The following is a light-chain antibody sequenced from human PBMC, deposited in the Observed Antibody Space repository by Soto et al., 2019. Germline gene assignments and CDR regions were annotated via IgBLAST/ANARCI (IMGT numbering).Light chain of an antibody. CDR2: GAS. Sequence: EIVLTQSPGTLSLSPGERATLSCRASQSVTGSYLAWYQQKAGQPPRLLIYGASSRATGIPDRISGSGSGTDFTLTISRLKPEDFAIYYCQQYGSSPVTFGQGTKLEIK. CDR1: QSVTGSY. J-gene: IGKJ2*01. V-gene: IGKV3-20*01. CDR3: QQYGSSPVT.